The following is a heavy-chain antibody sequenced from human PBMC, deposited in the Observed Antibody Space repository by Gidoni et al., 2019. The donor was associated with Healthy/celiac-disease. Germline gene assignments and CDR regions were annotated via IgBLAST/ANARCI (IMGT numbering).Heavy chain of an antibody. D-gene: IGHD2-2*01. CDR1: GYSFTSYW. Sequence: EVQLVQSGAEVKKPGESLKISCKGSGYSFTSYWIGWVRQMPGKGLEWMGIIYPGDSDTRYSPSFQGQVTISADKSISTAYLQWSSLKASDTAMYYCARLSPWGAVPADYYYGMDVWGQGTTVTVSS. CDR3: ARLSPWGAVPADYYYGMDV. J-gene: IGHJ6*02. CDR2: IYPGDSDT. V-gene: IGHV5-51*01.